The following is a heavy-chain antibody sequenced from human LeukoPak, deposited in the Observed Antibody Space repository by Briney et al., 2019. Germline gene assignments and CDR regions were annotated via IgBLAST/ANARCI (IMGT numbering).Heavy chain of an antibody. Sequence: GGSLRLSCAASGFTFSSYSMNWVRQAPGKGLEWVSSISSSSSYIYYADSVKGRFTISRDNAKNSLYLQMNSLRAEDTAVYYCARGEYYDFWSGYYTLLYYFDYWGQGTLVTVSS. V-gene: IGHV3-21*01. J-gene: IGHJ4*02. CDR1: GFTFSSYS. CDR2: ISSSSSYI. CDR3: ARGEYYDFWSGYYTLLYYFDY. D-gene: IGHD3-3*01.